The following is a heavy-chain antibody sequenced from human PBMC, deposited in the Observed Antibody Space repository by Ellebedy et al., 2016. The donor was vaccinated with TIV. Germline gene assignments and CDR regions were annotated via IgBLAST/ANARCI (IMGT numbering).Heavy chain of an antibody. CDR1: GFSLTTAGVA. J-gene: IGHJ4*02. D-gene: IGHD1-14*01. CDR2: IYWNDDK. V-gene: IGHV2-5*01. Sequence: SGPTLVKPTQTVTLTCTVSGFSLTTAGVAVGWIRQPPGKALEWLALIYWNDDKPSSTSLKNRLTVTKDTSKNQVVLTMPNMDSVDTGTFYCAHRRHRDHIFGSWGQGILVTVSS. CDR3: AHRRHRDHIFGS.